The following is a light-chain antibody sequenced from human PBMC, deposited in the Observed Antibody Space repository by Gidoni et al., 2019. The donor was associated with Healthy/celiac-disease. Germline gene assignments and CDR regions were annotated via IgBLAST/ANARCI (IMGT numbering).Light chain of an antibody. CDR1: SSDVGSYNL. Sequence: QSALTQPASVSGSPGPSITISCTGTSSDVGSYNLVSWYQQPPGKAPKLMIYEVSKRPSGVSNRFSGSKSGNTASLTISGLQAEDEADYYCCSYAGSSTLSFGGGTKLTVL. V-gene: IGLV2-23*02. CDR3: CSYAGSSTLS. J-gene: IGLJ2*01. CDR2: EVS.